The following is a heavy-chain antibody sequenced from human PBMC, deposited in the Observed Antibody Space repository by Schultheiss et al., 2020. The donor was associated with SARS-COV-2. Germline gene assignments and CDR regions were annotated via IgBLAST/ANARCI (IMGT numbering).Heavy chain of an antibody. D-gene: IGHD3-22*01. CDR2: INHSGST. V-gene: IGHV4-34*01. CDR1: GGSFSGYY. Sequence: SETLSLTCAVYGGSFSGYYWSWIRQPPGKGLEWIGEINHSGSTNYNPSLKSRVTISVDTSKNQFSLKLSSVTAADTAEYYCAISPNYYDSSGYAPWPLGTLVTVSS. J-gene: IGHJ5*02. CDR3: AISPNYYDSSGYAP.